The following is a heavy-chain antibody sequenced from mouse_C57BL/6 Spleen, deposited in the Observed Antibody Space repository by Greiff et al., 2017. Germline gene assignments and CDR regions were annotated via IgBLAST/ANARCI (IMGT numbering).Heavy chain of an antibody. J-gene: IGHJ2*01. CDR3: ARHYYGSSYFDY. Sequence: QVQLQQSGPELVKPGASVKISCKASGYAFSSSWMNWVKQRPGKGLEWIGRIYPGDGDTNYNGKFKGKATLTADKSSSTAYMQRSSLTSEDSAVYFCARHYYGSSYFDYWGQGTTLTVSS. CDR1: GYAFSSSW. CDR2: IYPGDGDT. D-gene: IGHD1-1*01. V-gene: IGHV1-82*01.